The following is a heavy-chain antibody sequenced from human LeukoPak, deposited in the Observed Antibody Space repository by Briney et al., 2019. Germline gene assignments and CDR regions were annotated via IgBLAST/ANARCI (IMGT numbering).Heavy chain of an antibody. D-gene: IGHD3-22*01. CDR3: ARDGDSSPFDY. CDR2: IYYSGST. V-gene: IGHV4-30-4*01. Sequence: SETLSLTCTVSGGSISSGDYYWSWIRQPPGTGLEWIGYIYYSGSTYYNPSLKSRVTISVDTSKNQFSLKLSSVTAADTAVYYCARDGDSSPFDYWGQGTLVTVSS. J-gene: IGHJ4*02. CDR1: GGSISSGDYY.